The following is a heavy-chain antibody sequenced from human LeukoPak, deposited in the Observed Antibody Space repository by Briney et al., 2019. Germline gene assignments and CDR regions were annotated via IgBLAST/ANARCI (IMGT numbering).Heavy chain of an antibody. CDR3: AREGSGSPDY. J-gene: IGHJ4*02. Sequence: SETLSLTCTVSGGSISSSSYYWGWIRQPPGKGLEWIGTIYYSGSTYYNPALKSRITISIDTSKNQFSLKLSSVTAADTAVYYCAREGSGSPDYWGQGTLVTVSS. V-gene: IGHV4-39*07. CDR1: GGSISSSSYY. D-gene: IGHD1-26*01. CDR2: IYYSGST.